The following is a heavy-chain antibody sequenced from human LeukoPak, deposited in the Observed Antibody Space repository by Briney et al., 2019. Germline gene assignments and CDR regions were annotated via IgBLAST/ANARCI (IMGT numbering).Heavy chain of an antibody. CDR1: GASLSDYY. D-gene: IGHD3-10*01. V-gene: IGHV4-34*01. CDR3: TSLFSASGTFDS. J-gene: IGHJ4*02. CDR2: IDHRGSA. Sequence: PSETLSLSCAVHGASLSDYYWTWIRQSPEKGLECIGAIDHRGSANYNPSLESRVTISLDTSKNQFSLNLASVTAADTAVYYCTSLFSASGTFDSWGQGTLVAVSS.